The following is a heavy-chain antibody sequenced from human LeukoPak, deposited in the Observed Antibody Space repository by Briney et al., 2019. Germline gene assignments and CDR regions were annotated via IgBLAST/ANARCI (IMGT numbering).Heavy chain of an antibody. CDR1: GFIFSDYA. Sequence: HPGTSLRLSCTASGFIFSDYAMHWVRQAPGKGLEWVAVMSADGINTFYAASVRGRFTISRDNSKGTVNLQMNSLTSEDTAVYYCARDAGSAWISWLDSWGQGSLVAVSS. J-gene: IGHJ5*01. V-gene: IGHV3-30-3*01. CDR2: MSADGINT. D-gene: IGHD6-19*01. CDR3: ARDAGSAWISWLDS.